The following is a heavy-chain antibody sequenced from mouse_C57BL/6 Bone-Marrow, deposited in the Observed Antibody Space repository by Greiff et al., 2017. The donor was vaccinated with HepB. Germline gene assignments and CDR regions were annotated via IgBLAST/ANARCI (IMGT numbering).Heavy chain of an antibody. CDR3: ARGEDYGYGNYGYYAMDY. J-gene: IGHJ4*01. CDR1: GYTFTSYW. CDR2: IDPSDSYT. D-gene: IGHD2-1*01. V-gene: IGHV1-69*01. Sequence: QVQLQQPGAELVMPGASVKLSCKASGYTFTSYWMHWVKQRPGQGLEWIGEIDPSDSYTNYNQKFKGKSTLTVDKSSSTAYMQLSSLTSEDSEVYYCARGEDYGYGNYGYYAMDYWGQGTSVTVSS.